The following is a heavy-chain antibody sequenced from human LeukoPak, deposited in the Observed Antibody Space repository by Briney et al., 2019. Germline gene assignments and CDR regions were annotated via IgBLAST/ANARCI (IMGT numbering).Heavy chain of an antibody. D-gene: IGHD5-18*01. V-gene: IGHV3-7*04. CDR1: GFTFSRFW. Sequence: GGSLRLSCAASGFTFSRFWMSWVRQAPGKGLEWVANIKQDGSEKYYVDSVKGRFTISRGNAKNSLYLQMNSLRAEDTAVYYCARDFRNSYGPTSYYFDYWGQGTLVTVSS. CDR3: ARDFRNSYGPTSYYFDY. J-gene: IGHJ4*02. CDR2: IKQDGSEK.